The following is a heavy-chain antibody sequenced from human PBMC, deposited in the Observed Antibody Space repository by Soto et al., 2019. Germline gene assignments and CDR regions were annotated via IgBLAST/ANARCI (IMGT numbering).Heavy chain of an antibody. V-gene: IGHV4-31*03. Sequence: PSETLSRTCTVSGGSINRGVYYWTWIRQHPGKGLELIGSAYYSVSTNYNPSLKSRVTISVDKSKNQFSLKLSSVSAADTAVYYCARGAAGNFYFEYWGQGNLVT. CDR2: AYYSVST. CDR3: ARGAAGNFYFEY. CDR1: GGSINRGVYY. D-gene: IGHD6-13*01. J-gene: IGHJ4*02.